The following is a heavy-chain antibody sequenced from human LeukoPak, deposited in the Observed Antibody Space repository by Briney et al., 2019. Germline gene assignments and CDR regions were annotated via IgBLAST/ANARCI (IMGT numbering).Heavy chain of an antibody. J-gene: IGHJ4*02. Sequence: GASLQISCKGSGCSFTSYGIAWVRQMPGKGREWMGIIYPGDSDTRYRPSFQGQVTISSDKSINPAYLQWSSLKASDTAIYYCARRRGSYFDYWGQGTVVTVSS. V-gene: IGHV5-51*01. CDR2: IYPGDSDT. CDR1: GCSFTSYG. CDR3: ARRRGSYFDY. D-gene: IGHD1-26*01.